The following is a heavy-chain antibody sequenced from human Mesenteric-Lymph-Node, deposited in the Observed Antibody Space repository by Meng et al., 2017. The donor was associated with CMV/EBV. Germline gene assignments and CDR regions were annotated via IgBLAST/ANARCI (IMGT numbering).Heavy chain of an antibody. J-gene: IGHJ4*02. CDR1: GFTISNNY. CDR2: IYSGGST. Sequence: GESLKISCAASGFTISNNYMSWVRQAPGKGLEWVSVIYSGGSTYYADSVEGRFTVSRDNSKNTLYLQMNSLRAEDTAVYYCARASGYCSSSSCYEFDYWGQGTLVTVSS. V-gene: IGHV3-53*01. CDR3: ARASGYCSSSSCYEFDY. D-gene: IGHD2-2*01.